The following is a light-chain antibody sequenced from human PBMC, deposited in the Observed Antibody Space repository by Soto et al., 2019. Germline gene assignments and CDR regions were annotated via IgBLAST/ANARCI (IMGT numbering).Light chain of an antibody. V-gene: IGKV3-20*01. CDR1: QSVSISY. Sequence: EIVLAHSPGTLSLSQGERATLSCMASQSVSISYLGWYQQKPGQAPRLLIYGASNRATGIPDRFSGSGSGTEFTLTISRLEPEDFAVYYCQQYGSSPPLTFGGGTKLDIK. CDR3: QQYGSSPPLT. CDR2: GAS. J-gene: IGKJ4*01.